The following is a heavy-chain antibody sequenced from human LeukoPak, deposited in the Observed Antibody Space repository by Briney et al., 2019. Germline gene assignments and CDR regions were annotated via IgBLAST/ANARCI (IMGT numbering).Heavy chain of an antibody. J-gene: IGHJ3*02. CDR1: GDSISSSSYY. Sequence: SETLSLTCTVSGDSISSSSYYWGWIRQPPGKGLEWIGSIYYSGSTYYNPSLKSRVTISVDTSKNQFSLKLSSVTAADTAVYYCARSFSAGGAFDIWGQGTMATVSS. CDR2: IYYSGST. CDR3: ARSFSAGGAFDI. V-gene: IGHV4-39*07. D-gene: IGHD4-23*01.